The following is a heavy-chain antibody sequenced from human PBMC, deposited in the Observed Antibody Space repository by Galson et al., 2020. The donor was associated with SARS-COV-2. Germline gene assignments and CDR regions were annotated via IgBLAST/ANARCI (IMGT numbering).Heavy chain of an antibody. CDR3: ARGASGSSWRFDP. Sequence: SQTLSLTCDVSGGSFSGYYWSWMRQPPGKGLEWLGEINAGGGTNYNPSLKSRTTISVDTSKKQFSLKFNSVTAADTAVYYCARGASGSSWRFDPWGQGTLVTVSS. D-gene: IGHD6-13*01. CDR1: GGSFSGYY. J-gene: IGHJ5*02. CDR2: INAGGGT. V-gene: IGHV4-34*01.